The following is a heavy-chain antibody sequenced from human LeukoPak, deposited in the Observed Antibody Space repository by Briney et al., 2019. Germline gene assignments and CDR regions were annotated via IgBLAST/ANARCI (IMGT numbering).Heavy chain of an antibody. CDR2: IYYNGGT. Sequence: SETLSLTCTVSGGSFSSYYWSWIRQPPGKGLEWIGYIYYNGGTNYKPSLKSRVTMSVDTSENQLSLRLSSVTAADTAVYYCAGHRGGLRNYFDYWGQGALVTVSS. CDR1: GGSFSSYY. CDR3: AGHRGGLRNYFDY. V-gene: IGHV4-59*08. J-gene: IGHJ4*02. D-gene: IGHD4-23*01.